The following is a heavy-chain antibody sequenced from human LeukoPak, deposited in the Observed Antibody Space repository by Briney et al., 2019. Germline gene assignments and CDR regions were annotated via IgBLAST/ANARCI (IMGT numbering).Heavy chain of an antibody. D-gene: IGHD3-16*02. J-gene: IGHJ4*02. CDR2: IYYSGST. V-gene: IGHV4-39*01. CDR1: GGSFSSSSSY. Sequence: SETLSLTCTVSGGSFSSSSSYWGWIRQPPGKGLEWIGSIYYSGSTYYNPSLTSRVTISVDTSKNQFSLKLSSVTAADTAVYYCARQRYALFDYWGQGTLVTVSS. CDR3: ARQRYALFDY.